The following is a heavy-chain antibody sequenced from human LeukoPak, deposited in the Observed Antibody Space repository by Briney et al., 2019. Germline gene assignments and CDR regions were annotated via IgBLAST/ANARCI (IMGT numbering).Heavy chain of an antibody. CDR1: GFTFSSYE. CDR2: ISSSGSTI. D-gene: IGHD6-19*01. Sequence: GGSLRLSCAASGFTFSSYEMNWVRQAPGKGLEWVSYISSSGSTIYYADSVKGRFTISRDNAKNSLYLQMNSLRAEGTAVYYCAGVDSSGWYGGFDYWGQGTLVTVSS. J-gene: IGHJ4*02. CDR3: AGVDSSGWYGGFDY. V-gene: IGHV3-48*03.